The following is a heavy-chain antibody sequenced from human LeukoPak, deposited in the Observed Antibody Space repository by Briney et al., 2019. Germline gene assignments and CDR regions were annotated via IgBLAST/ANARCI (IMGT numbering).Heavy chain of an antibody. CDR2: ISGSGGST. CDR3: AKWGEGRYSSGWYDG. V-gene: IGHV3-23*01. CDR1: GFTFSIYA. J-gene: IGHJ4*02. D-gene: IGHD6-19*01. Sequence: QPGGSLRLSCAASGFTFSIYAMSWVRQAPGKGLEWVSAISGSGGSTYYADSVKGRFTISRDNSKNTLYLQMNSLRAEDTAVYYCAKWGEGRYSSGWYDGWGQGTLVTVSS.